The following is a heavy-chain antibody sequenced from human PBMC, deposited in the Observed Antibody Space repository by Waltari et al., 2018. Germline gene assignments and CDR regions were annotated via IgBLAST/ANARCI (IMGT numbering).Heavy chain of an antibody. V-gene: IGHV4-59*11. CDR2: IYYTGST. CDR3: ARGGGGDWEWFDP. Sequence: QVQLQQSGPMLLNTSETLSPMRTHHGLSLSCLYWSWVRQPPGKGLDWIGYIYYTGSTNFNPSLKSRVTMSVDTAKNQFSLKLSSVTAADTAFYYCARGGGGDWEWFDPWGQGTLVTVSS. D-gene: IGHD2-21*02. CDR1: GLSLSCLY. J-gene: IGHJ5*02.